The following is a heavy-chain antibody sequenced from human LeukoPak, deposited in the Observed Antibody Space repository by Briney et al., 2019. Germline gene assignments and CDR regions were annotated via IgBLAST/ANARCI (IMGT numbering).Heavy chain of an antibody. CDR2: IYTSGST. J-gene: IGHJ4*02. Sequence: SETLSFTCTVSGGSISSYYWSWIRQPAGKGLEWIGRIYTSGSTNYNPSLKSRVTMSVDTSKNQFSLKLSSVTAADTAVYYCARVHRFGPHDSSGYFDYWGQGTLVTVSS. V-gene: IGHV4-4*07. CDR3: ARVHRFGPHDSSGYFDY. CDR1: GGSISSYY. D-gene: IGHD3-22*01.